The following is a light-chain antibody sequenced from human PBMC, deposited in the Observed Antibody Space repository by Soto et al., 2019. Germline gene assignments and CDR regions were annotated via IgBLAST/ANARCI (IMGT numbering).Light chain of an antibody. V-gene: IGLV8-61*01. CDR2: STN. Sequence: QAVVTQVPSFSVFPGRTVTLTCGLSSGSVSTSYYPSWYQQTPGQAPRTLIYSTNTRSSGVPDRFSGSILGNKAALTSTGAQADDESDYYCVLFLGSGISVFGGGTKLTVL. CDR1: SGSVSTSYY. CDR3: VLFLGSGISV. J-gene: IGLJ3*02.